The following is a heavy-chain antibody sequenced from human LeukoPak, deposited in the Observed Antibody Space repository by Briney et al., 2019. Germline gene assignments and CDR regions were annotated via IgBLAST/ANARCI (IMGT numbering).Heavy chain of an antibody. J-gene: IGHJ4*02. CDR3: ARDYYDSSGTYYSDY. CDR2: IYTSGST. V-gene: IGHV4-4*07. Sequence: SETLSLTCTVSGGSISSYYWSWIRQPAGKGLEWIGRIYTSGSTNYNPSLKSRVTMSVDTSKNQFSLKLSSVTAADTAVYYCARDYYDSSGTYYSDYWGQGTLVTVSS. CDR1: GGSISSYY. D-gene: IGHD3-22*01.